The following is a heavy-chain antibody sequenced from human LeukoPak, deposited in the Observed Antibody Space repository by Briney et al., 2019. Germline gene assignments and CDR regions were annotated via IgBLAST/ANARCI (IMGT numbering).Heavy chain of an antibody. CDR2: IRYDGSNK. CDR1: GFTLSSHG. CDR3: ARDHLSSGSSPDYYYYYYMDV. D-gene: IGHD6-19*01. J-gene: IGHJ6*03. Sequence: PGGSLRLSCAASGFTLSSHGMHWVRQAPGKGLEWVAFIRYDGSNKKYADSVKGRFTISRDNSKNTLYLQMNSLRAEDTAVYYCARDHLSSGSSPDYYYYYYMDVWGKGTTVTISS. V-gene: IGHV3-30*02.